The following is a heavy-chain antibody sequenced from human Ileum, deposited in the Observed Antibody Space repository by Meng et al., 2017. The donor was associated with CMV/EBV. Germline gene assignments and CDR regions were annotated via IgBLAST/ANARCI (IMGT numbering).Heavy chain of an antibody. V-gene: IGHV3-23*01. D-gene: IGHD1-26*01. J-gene: IGHJ4*02. CDR2: INSRGGST. CDR3: AKDYRWELYYFDY. CDR1: GFTFSNYA. Sequence: AASGFTFSNYAMGWVRQAPGKGLEGVSGINSRGGSTYYASSVGGRFTISKDNTKNTLYLQMNSLRAEDTAVYYCAKDYRWELYYFDYWGQGTLVTVSS.